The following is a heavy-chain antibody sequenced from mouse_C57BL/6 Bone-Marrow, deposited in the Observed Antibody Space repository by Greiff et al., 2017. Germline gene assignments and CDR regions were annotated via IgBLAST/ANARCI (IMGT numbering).Heavy chain of an antibody. V-gene: IGHV1-81*01. CDR1: GYTFTSYG. J-gene: IGHJ2*01. CDR3: ARGGRHFDY. CDR2: IYPRSGNT. Sequence: VKLMESGAELARPGASVKLSCKASGYTFTSYGISWVKQRTGQGLEWIGEIYPRSGNTYYNEKFKGKATLTADKSSSTAYMELRSLTSEDSAVYFCARGGRHFDYWGQGTTLTVSS.